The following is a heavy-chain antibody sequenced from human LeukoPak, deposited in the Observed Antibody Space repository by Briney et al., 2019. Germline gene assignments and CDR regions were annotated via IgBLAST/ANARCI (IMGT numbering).Heavy chain of an antibody. CDR1: GFTFSSYA. CDR3: AREGKDYDILTGPMAFDI. Sequence: GGSLRLSCAASGFTFSSYAMHWVRQAPGKGLEWVAVISYDGSNKYYADSVKGRFTISRDNSKNTLYLQMNSLRAEDTAVYYCAREGKDYDILTGPMAFDIRGQGTMVTVSS. CDR2: ISYDGSNK. V-gene: IGHV3-30-3*01. J-gene: IGHJ3*02. D-gene: IGHD3-9*01.